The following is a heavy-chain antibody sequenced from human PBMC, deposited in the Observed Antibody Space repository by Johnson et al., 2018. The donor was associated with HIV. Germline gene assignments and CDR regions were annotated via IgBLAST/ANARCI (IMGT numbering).Heavy chain of an antibody. CDR2: ISWNSVSR. D-gene: IGHD5-18*01. Sequence: VQLVESGGGLVQPGRSLRLSCAASGFMFDDHAMHWVRQVPGMGPEWVSGISWNSVSRAYADSVKGRFTISRDNARNSLYLQMNSLRTEDTALYYCAKNIGGQEWLHNGFDIWGQGTMVTVSA. CDR1: GFMFDDHA. V-gene: IGHV3-9*01. CDR3: AKNIGGQEWLHNGFDI. J-gene: IGHJ3*02.